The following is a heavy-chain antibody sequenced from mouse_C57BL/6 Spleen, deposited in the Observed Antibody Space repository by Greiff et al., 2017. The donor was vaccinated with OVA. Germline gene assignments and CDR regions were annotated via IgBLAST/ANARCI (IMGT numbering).Heavy chain of an antibody. V-gene: IGHV1-54*01. J-gene: IGHJ2*01. D-gene: IGHD2-12*01. CDR3: ARNYRTPFDY. Sequence: VQLQESGAELVRPGTSVKVSCKASGYAFTNYLIEWVKQRPGQGLEWIGVINPGSGGTNYNEKFKGKATLTADKSSSTAYMQLSSLTSEDSAVYFCARNYRTPFDYWGQGTTLTVSS. CDR1: GYAFTNYL. CDR2: INPGSGGT.